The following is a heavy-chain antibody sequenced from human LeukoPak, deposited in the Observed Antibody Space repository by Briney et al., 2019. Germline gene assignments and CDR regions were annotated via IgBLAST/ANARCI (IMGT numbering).Heavy chain of an antibody. V-gene: IGHV1-18*01. CDR2: INTLDGNT. D-gene: IGHD5-18*01. CDR1: GYTFIDYG. J-gene: IGHJ5*02. Sequence: ASVKVSCKASGYTFIDYGFTWLRQAPGQRLEWTGRINTLDGNTDYAQKFQDRVTMTTDTSTNTAYMELRSLRSDDTAVYYCARGGYSSNWFDPWGQGTLVTVSS. CDR3: ARGGYSSNWFDP.